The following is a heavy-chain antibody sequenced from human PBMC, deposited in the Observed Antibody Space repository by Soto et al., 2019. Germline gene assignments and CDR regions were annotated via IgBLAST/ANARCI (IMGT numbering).Heavy chain of an antibody. D-gene: IGHD3-22*01. CDR2: ISYDGSNK. V-gene: IGHV3-30*18. CDR1: GFTFSSYG. Sequence: QVQLVESGGGVVQPGRSLRLSCAASGFTFSSYGMHWVRQALGKGLEWVAVISYDGSNKYYADSVKGRFTISRDNSKNTLYLQMNSLRAEDTAVYYCAKDTRPQGWVVVITTLEHWGQGTLVTVSS. CDR3: AKDTRPQGWVVVITTLEH. J-gene: IGHJ1*01.